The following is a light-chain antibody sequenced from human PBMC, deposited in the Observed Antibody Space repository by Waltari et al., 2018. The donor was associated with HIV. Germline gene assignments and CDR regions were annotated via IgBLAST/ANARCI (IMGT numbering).Light chain of an antibody. V-gene: IGKV4-1*01. J-gene: IGKJ1*01. CDR3: QQYYSAPWT. Sequence: DIVMTQSPDSLSVSLGERAAMNCKSSQSVLSTSKHKSHLAWYQQKPGQPPKLLIYWASNRDSGVPDRFSGSGSGTDFTLTISSLQAEDVAVYFCQQYYSAPWTFGQGTKVEIK. CDR1: QSVLSTSKHKSH. CDR2: WAS.